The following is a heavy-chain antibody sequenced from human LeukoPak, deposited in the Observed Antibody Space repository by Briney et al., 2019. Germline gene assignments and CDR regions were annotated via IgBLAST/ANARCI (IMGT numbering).Heavy chain of an antibody. CDR3: AQPQWELRGLTDH. CDR1: GFTFSTYW. D-gene: IGHD1-26*01. V-gene: IGHV3-7*03. CDR2: IRPDGSGE. Sequence: GGSLRLSCAASGFTFSTYWMSWVRQAPGKGLEWVAMIRPDGSGEYYVDSVKGRFTISRDNSKNTLYLQMNSLRAEDTAVYYCAQPQWELRGLTDHWGQGTPVTVSS. J-gene: IGHJ4*02.